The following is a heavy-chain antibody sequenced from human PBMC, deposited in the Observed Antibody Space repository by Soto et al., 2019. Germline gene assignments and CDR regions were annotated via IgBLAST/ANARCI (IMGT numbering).Heavy chain of an antibody. D-gene: IGHD3-9*01. CDR1: GYTFTALY. CDR2: VNPNTGLT. J-gene: IGHJ5*02. CDR3: TTLRLDP. V-gene: IGHV1-2*02. Sequence: ASVKVSCKAFGYTFTALYMNWVRQAPGQGLEWMGWVNPNTGLTKYAQKFQGRVIMTRDTSINTAYMELSDLTSDDTAVYYCTTLRLDPWGQGTLVTVSS.